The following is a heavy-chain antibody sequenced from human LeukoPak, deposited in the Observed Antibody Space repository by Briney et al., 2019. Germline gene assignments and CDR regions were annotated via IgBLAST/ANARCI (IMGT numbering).Heavy chain of an antibody. V-gene: IGHV4-59*08. CDR2: IYYSGST. Sequence: SETLSLTCTVSGGSISSYYWSWIRQPPGKGLEWIGYIYYSGSTNYNPSLKSRVTISVDTSKNQFSLKLSSVTAADTAVYYCARRYRNWNDEDDAFDMWGEGTMVTVSS. J-gene: IGHJ3*02. CDR3: ARRYRNWNDEDDAFDM. D-gene: IGHD1-20*01. CDR1: GGSISSYY.